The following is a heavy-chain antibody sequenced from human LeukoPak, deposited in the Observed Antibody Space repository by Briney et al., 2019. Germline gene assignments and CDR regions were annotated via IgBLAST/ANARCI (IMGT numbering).Heavy chain of an antibody. CDR3: AKSPFTFGGVISPGDLLFDY. J-gene: IGHJ4*02. V-gene: IGHV3-23*01. Sequence: PGGSLRLSCAASGFTFSSYAMSWVRQAPGKGLEWVSAISGSGGSTYYADSVKGRFTISRDNSKNTLYLQMNSLRAEDTAVYYCAKSPFTFGGVISPGDLLFDYWGQGTLVTVSS. CDR1: GFTFSSYA. CDR2: ISGSGGST. D-gene: IGHD3-16*02.